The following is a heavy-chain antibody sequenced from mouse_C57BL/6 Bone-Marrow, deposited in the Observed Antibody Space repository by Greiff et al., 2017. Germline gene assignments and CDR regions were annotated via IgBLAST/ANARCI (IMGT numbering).Heavy chain of an antibody. Sequence: VKLVESGAELVRPGASVTLSCKASGYTFTDYEMHWVKQTPVHGLEWIGAIDPETGGTAYNQKFKGKAILTADKSSSTAYMELRSLTSEDSAVYYCTKMDYWGQGTSGTVSS. CDR1: GYTFTDYE. J-gene: IGHJ4*01. CDR2: IDPETGGT. CDR3: TKMDY. V-gene: IGHV1-15*01.